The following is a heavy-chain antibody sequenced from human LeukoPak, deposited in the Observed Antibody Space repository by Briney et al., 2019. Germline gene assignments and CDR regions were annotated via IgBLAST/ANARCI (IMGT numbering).Heavy chain of an antibody. J-gene: IGHJ3*02. Sequence: GGSLRLSCAASGFTFSSYAMHWVRQAPGKGLEWVAVISYDGSNKYYADSVKGRFTISRDNSKNTLYLQMNSLRAEDTAVYYCAKDVGGDYYDSSGYYPYAFDIWGQGTMVTVSS. CDR3: AKDVGGDYYDSSGYYPYAFDI. CDR2: ISYDGSNK. D-gene: IGHD3-22*01. CDR1: GFTFSSYA. V-gene: IGHV3-30-3*01.